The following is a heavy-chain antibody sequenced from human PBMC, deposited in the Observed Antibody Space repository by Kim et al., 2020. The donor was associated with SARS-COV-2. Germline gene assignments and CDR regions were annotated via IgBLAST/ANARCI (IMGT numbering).Heavy chain of an antibody. V-gene: IGHV3-30-3*01. CDR2: ISDDGSNK. D-gene: IGHD2-2*01. J-gene: IGHJ3*02. CDR3: GCEWVCRSTGFFSDAFDI. Sequence: GGSLRLSCAASGFTFSSYAMHWVRQAPGKGLEWVAFISDDGSNKYYVDSVKGPFTISIDNSKNTPYLQMNSLRPEDTGVFYWGCEWVCRSTGFFSDAFDIRGQGTVVNVSS. CDR1: GFTFSSYA.